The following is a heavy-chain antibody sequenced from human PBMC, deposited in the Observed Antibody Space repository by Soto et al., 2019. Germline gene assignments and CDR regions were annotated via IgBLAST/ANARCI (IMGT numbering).Heavy chain of an antibody. CDR2: FDPEDGET. CDR3: STYLVTTMHVFDI. Sequence: QVQLVQSGAEVTKPGASVRVSCKVSGYLLAEFAIHWVRQAPGKGLEWMGGFDPEDGETIYAQSFHGRVTMTEVTSTDTAYMELNSVGSEDTAVYDCSTYLVTTMHVFDIWGQGTVVTVSS. J-gene: IGHJ3*02. V-gene: IGHV1-24*01. CDR1: GYLLAEFA. D-gene: IGHD3-10*01.